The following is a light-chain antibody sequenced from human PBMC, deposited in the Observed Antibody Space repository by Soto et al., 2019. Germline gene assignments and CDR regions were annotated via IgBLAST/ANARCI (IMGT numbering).Light chain of an antibody. CDR3: AAWDDSLNGWV. Sequence: QSVLTQPPSASGTPVQRVTLSCSGSSSNIGSNTVNWYQRLPGAAPKLLIYSNIQRPSGVPDRFSGSKSGTSASLAISGLQSEDEADFYCAAWDDSLNGWVFGGGTKLTVL. J-gene: IGLJ3*02. CDR1: SSNIGSNT. CDR2: SNI. V-gene: IGLV1-44*01.